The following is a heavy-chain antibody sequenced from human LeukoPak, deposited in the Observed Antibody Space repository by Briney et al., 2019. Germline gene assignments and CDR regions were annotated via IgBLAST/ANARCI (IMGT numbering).Heavy chain of an antibody. V-gene: IGHV3-48*02. D-gene: IGHD3-9*01. CDR1: GFSFSSYS. CDR3: ARVNDATGSMGY. J-gene: IGHJ4*02. CDR2: INSSSSII. Sequence: PRGSLRLSCAASGFSFSSYSMNWVRQAPGKGLEWVSYINSSSSIIYYADSVKGRFTISRDNGKNSLYLQMNSLRDEDTAVYYCARVNDATGSMGYWGQGTLVTVSP.